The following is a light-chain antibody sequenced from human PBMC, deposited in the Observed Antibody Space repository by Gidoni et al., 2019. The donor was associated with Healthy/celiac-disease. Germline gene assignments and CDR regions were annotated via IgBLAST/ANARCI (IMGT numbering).Light chain of an antibody. J-gene: IGKJ1*01. V-gene: IGKV1D-8*01. CDR3: QQYYSFPRT. CDR1: QCISSY. Sequence: VMWMTQSPSLLSASTGDRVTISCRMSQCISSYLAWYQQKPGKAPELLIYAASTLQSGVPSRFSGSGSGTDFTLTISCLQSEDFATYYCQQYYSFPRTFGQGTKVEIK. CDR2: AAS.